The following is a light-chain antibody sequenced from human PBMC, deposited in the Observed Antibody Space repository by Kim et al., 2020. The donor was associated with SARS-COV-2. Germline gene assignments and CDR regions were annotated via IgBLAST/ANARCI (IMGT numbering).Light chain of an antibody. V-gene: IGKV3-20*01. CDR3: QQYGSSPPYT. Sequence: EIVLTQSPGTLSLSPGERATLSCRASQSVSSSYLAWYQQKPGQAPRLLIYGASSRATGIPDRFSGSGSGTDFTLTISRLEPEDFAMYYCQQYGSSPPYTFGQGTELEI. CDR1: QSVSSSY. J-gene: IGKJ2*01. CDR2: GAS.